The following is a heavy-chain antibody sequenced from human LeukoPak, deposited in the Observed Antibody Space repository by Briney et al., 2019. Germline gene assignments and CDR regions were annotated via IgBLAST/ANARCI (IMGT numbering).Heavy chain of an antibody. Sequence: GASVKVSCKASGYTFTCYYMHWVRQAPGQGLEWKGWINPNSGGTNYAQKFQGRVTMTRDTSISTAYMELSRLRSDDTAVYYCARGILFDYYYYYYMDVWGKGTTVTVSS. J-gene: IGHJ6*03. D-gene: IGHD3-9*01. CDR1: GYTFTCYY. CDR3: ARGILFDYYYYYYMDV. CDR2: INPNSGGT. V-gene: IGHV1-2*02.